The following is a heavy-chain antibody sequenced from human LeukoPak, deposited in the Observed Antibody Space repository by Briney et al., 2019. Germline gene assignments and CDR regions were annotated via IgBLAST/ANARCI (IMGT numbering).Heavy chain of an antibody. CDR3: ARGQYYYDTTGYYLLDY. V-gene: IGHV4-4*07. Sequence: PSETLSLTCTVSGDSISSYYWSWIRQPAGKGLEWIGRIYSGGDTYYNPSLKSRVTMSVDTSKNQFSLKLSSVTAADTAVYYCARGQYYYDTTGYYLLDYWGQGILVTVSS. CDR2: IYSGGDT. D-gene: IGHD3-22*01. CDR1: GDSISSYY. J-gene: IGHJ4*02.